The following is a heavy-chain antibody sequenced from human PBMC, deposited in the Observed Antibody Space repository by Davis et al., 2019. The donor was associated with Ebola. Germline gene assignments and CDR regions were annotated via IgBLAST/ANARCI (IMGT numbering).Heavy chain of an antibody. CDR1: GYTFTNYY. CDR3: ARTSIVGTTTTASDI. CDR2: INPNDGRT. J-gene: IGHJ3*02. D-gene: IGHD1-26*01. V-gene: IGHV1-46*01. Sequence: ASVKVSCKASGYTFTNYYMHWVRQAPGQGLEWMGMINPNDGRTIYAQKFQGRVTMTTDTSTTTAYMELRSLRSDDAAVYYCARTSIVGTTTTASDIWGQGTKVTVSS.